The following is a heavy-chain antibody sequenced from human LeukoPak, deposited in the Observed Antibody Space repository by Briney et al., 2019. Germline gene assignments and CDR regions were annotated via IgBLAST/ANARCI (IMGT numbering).Heavy chain of an antibody. J-gene: IGHJ4*02. D-gene: IGHD3-22*01. CDR3: ARQDYYDRPSGIWY. V-gene: IGHV4-34*01. Sequence: PSETLSLTCAVYGGSFSGYYWSWIRQPPGKGLEWIGEINHSGSTNYNPSLKSRVTISVDTSKNQFSLKLSSVTAADTAVYYCARQDYYDRPSGIWYWGQGTLVTVSS. CDR2: INHSGST. CDR1: GGSFSGYY.